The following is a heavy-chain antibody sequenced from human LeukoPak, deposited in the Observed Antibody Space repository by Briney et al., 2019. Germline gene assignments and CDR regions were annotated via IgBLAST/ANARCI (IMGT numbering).Heavy chain of an antibody. CDR1: GYSFTSYD. V-gene: IGHV1-8*01. J-gene: IGHJ4*02. CDR2: MTPNSGKT. CDR3: ARNEYASGIFDY. Sequence: ASVNVSCKASGYSFTSYDINWVRQAAGQGLEWVGWMTPNSGKTGYAQKFQGRITMTRDISISTAYLELSSLTSEDTAVYYCARNEYASGIFDYWGQGVLVTVSP. D-gene: IGHD3-10*01.